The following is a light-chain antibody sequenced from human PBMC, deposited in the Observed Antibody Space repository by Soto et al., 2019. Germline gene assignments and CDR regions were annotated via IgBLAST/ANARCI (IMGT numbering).Light chain of an antibody. CDR3: GTWDYSVTAFV. CDR2: TNN. V-gene: IGLV1-51*01. J-gene: IGLJ2*01. Sequence: QSVFTQPPSVSAAPGEKVTISCSGRTSNIVNNFVSWYRQLPGAAPQLFIHTNNKRPSGVSDRFSGSKSGSSATLGITGLQTGDEAHYYCGTWDYSVTAFVFGGGTKLTVL. CDR1: TSNIVNNF.